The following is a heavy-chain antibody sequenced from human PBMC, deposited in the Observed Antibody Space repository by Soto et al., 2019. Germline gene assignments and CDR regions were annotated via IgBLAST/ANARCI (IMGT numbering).Heavy chain of an antibody. V-gene: IGHV1-18*01. J-gene: IGHJ4*02. CDR2: ITTDKGKT. Sequence: QVQLVQSGPEVKKPGASVKVSCKTSGYTFTNYGISWVRQAPGQGLEWMGRITTDKGKTTHAQKIQGRVTMTTDTSTSTAYMELRSLRSDDTAIYYCATRSPAFDYWGQGTMVTVSS. CDR3: ATRSPAFDY. CDR1: GYTFTNYG.